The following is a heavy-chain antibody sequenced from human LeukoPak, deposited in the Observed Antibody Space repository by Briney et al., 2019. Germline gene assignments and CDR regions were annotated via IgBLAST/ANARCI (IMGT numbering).Heavy chain of an antibody. Sequence: SETLSLTCTVSGGSISSYYWSWIRQPPGKGLEWLGYMYISGPTNYNPSLKSRVTFSVDTSKNQFSLKLSSVTAADTAVYYCARAPHSYDTGTYSVQQYFDLWGRGTLVAVSS. CDR3: ARAPHSYDTGTYSVQQYFDL. J-gene: IGHJ2*01. D-gene: IGHD3-22*01. V-gene: IGHV4-59*01. CDR1: GGSISSYY. CDR2: MYISGPT.